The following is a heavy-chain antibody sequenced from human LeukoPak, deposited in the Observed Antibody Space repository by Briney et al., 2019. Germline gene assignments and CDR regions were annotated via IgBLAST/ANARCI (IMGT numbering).Heavy chain of an antibody. D-gene: IGHD1-26*01. J-gene: IGHJ3*02. CDR3: ARDGREEAFDI. Sequence: KTSETLSLTCTVSGGSISSSSYYWGWIRQPPGKGLEWIGSIYYSGSTYYNPSLKSRVTISVDTSKNQFSLKLSSVTAADTAVYYCARDGREEAFDIWGQGTMVTVSS. CDR2: IYYSGST. CDR1: GGSISSSSYY. V-gene: IGHV4-39*07.